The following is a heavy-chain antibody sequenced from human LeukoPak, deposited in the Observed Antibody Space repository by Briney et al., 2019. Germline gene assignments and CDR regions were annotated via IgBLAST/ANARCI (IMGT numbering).Heavy chain of an antibody. CDR2: IYYSEGT. CDR3: ARDRYCSGRSCYGPPDY. D-gene: IGHD2-15*01. CDR1: GDSISSRSYY. J-gene: IGHJ4*02. Sequence: PSETLSLTCTVSGDSISSRSYYWGWIRQPPGKGLEWIGSIYYSEGTYYNPSLKSRVTISIDASKNQFSLKLNSVTAADTAVYYCARDRYCSGRSCYGPPDYWGQGALVTVS. V-gene: IGHV4-39*07.